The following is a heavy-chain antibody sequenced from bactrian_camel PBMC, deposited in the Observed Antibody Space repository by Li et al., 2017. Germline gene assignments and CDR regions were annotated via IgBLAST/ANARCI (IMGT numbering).Heavy chain of an antibody. CDR3: AAGTGSFCSGVYDD. V-gene: IGHV3S57*01. CDR2: IESDGST. D-gene: IGHD2*01. J-gene: IGHJ4*01. Sequence: HVQLVESGGGSVQAGGSLRLSCAVSGSFSNYCMGWFRQIPDREREGVAGIESDGSTRYAPSVTGRFTISQDNTKNTLYLQMDSLKPEDSATYYCAAGTGSFCSGVYDDWGQGTQVTVS. CDR1: GSFSNYC.